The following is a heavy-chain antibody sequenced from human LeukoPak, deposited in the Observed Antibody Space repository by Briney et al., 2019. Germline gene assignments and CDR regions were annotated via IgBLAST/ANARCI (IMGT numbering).Heavy chain of an antibody. Sequence: PGGSLGLSCPASALTFGSYAMSWVRQAPGKGMEWVSAISGGGGSTYYAESVKGRFTISRDNSKNTLYLRLHSLRDKDTGVYYCARGAYSIAARPGAFDIWGQGTMVTVSS. CDR3: ARGAYSIAARPGAFDI. CDR1: ALTFGSYA. J-gene: IGHJ3*02. V-gene: IGHV3-23*01. CDR2: ISGGGGST. D-gene: IGHD6-6*01.